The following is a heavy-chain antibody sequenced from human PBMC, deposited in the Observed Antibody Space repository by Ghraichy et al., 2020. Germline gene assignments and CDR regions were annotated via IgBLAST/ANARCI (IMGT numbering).Heavy chain of an antibody. CDR2: IYYSGST. CDR3: ARGYYDSSGYYSHSN. D-gene: IGHD3-22*01. CDR1: GGSISSYY. J-gene: IGHJ4*02. V-gene: IGHV4-59*01. Sequence: SETLSLTCTVSGGSISSYYWSWIRQPPGKGLEWIGYIYYSGSTNYNPSFKSRVTISVDTSKNQFSLKLSSVTAADTAVYYCARGYYDSSGYYSHSNWGQGTLVTVSS.